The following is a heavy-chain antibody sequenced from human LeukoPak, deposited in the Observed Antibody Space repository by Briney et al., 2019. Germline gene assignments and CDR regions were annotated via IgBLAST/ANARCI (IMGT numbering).Heavy chain of an antibody. Sequence: SVKVSCKASGGTFSTYAISWVRQAPGQGLEWMGGIIPIFGTANYAQKFQGRVTITADKSTSTAYMEQSSLRSEDTAVYYCARAYYGSGSYNYYYYYMDVWGKGTTVTVSS. V-gene: IGHV1-69*06. J-gene: IGHJ6*03. CDR1: GGTFSTYA. D-gene: IGHD3-10*01. CDR3: ARAYYGSGSYNYYYYYMDV. CDR2: IIPIFGTA.